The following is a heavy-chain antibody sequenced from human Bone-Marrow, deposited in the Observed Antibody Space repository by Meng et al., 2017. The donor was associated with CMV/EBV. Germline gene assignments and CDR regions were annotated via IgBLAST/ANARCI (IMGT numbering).Heavy chain of an antibody. Sequence: SLKISCTVSGLTFDNYAFHWVRQAPGKGPEWVSGISWNSGNIHYADSVKGRFTISRDNTRNSLHLQMNSLRPGDKALYYCTKEWRRRTDVAGSSAALNYWGQGALVTVSS. CDR1: GLTFDNYA. J-gene: IGHJ4*02. D-gene: IGHD2-2*01. CDR2: ISWNSGNI. CDR3: TKEWRRRTDVAGSSAALNY. V-gene: IGHV3-9*01.